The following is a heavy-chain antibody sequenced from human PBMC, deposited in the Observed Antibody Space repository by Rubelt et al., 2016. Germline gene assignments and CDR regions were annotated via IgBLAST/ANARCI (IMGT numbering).Heavy chain of an antibody. J-gene: IGHJ4*02. V-gene: IGHV3-23*04. CDR2: ISGSGGSP. D-gene: IGHD3-22*01. Sequence: EVQLVESGGGLVQPGGSLRLSCAASGFTFSSFGMSWVRQAPGKGLQWVSSISGSGGSPYYADSVKGRFTITRDNSTNTWYLQMNSLRAEDTAVYYCAKKTHYYDSDGYCDYWGQGTLVTVSS. CDR1: GFTFSSFG. CDR3: AKKTHYYDSDGYCDY.